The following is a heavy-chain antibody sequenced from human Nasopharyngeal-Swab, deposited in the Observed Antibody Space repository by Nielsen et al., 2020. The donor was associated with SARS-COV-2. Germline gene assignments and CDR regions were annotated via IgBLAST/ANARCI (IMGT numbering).Heavy chain of an antibody. D-gene: IGHD3-9*01. J-gene: IGHJ5*02. CDR3: ARDSGDYDILKNWFDP. CDR2: INPSGGST. Sequence: ASVKVSCKASGYTFTSYYMHWVRQAPGQGLEWMGIINPSGGSTNYAQKFQGRVTITADESTSTAYMELSSLRSEDTAVYYCARDSGDYDILKNWFDPWGQGTLVTVSS. V-gene: IGHV1-46*01. CDR1: GYTFTSYY.